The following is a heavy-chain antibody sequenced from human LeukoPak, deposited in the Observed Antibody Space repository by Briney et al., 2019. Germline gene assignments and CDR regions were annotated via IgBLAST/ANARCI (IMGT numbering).Heavy chain of an antibody. CDR1: GGSLSSSGYY. CDR3: ARRPTGDPKFDY. V-gene: IGHV4-39*01. D-gene: IGHD7-27*01. Sequence: PSETLSLTCTLSGGSLSSSGYYWGWVRQPPGKGLEWIGCIYYRGRTYYNPSLKSRVTISVDTSKNQFSPKLSSVTAADTAVYYCARRPTGDPKFDYWGQGTLVTVSS. J-gene: IGHJ4*02. CDR2: IYYRGRT.